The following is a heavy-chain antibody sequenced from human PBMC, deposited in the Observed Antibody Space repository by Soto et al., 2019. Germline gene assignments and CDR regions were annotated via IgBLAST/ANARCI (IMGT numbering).Heavy chain of an antibody. D-gene: IGHD3-10*01. Sequence: GGSLRLSCAASGFTFSSYAMHWVRQAPGKGLEWVAVISYDGSNKYYADSVKGRFTISRDNSKNTLYLRMNSLRAEDTAVYYCARTGRLALWFGELLSDYWGQGTLVTVSS. CDR2: ISYDGSNK. V-gene: IGHV3-30-3*01. CDR1: GFTFSSYA. CDR3: ARTGRLALWFGELLSDY. J-gene: IGHJ4*02.